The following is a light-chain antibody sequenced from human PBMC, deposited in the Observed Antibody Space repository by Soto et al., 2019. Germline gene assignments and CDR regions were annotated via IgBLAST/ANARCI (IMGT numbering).Light chain of an antibody. J-gene: IGKJ2*01. V-gene: IGKV3-11*01. CDR3: QQYYSFPYT. CDR2: DTS. CDR1: QTISRY. Sequence: IVLTQSPVTLSLSPGESATLSCRASQTISRYLAWYQQRPGQAPRLLIYDTSNRAAGVSARFSGSGSGTDFTLTISSLEPEDFAIYYCQQYYSFPYTFGQGTKLEIK.